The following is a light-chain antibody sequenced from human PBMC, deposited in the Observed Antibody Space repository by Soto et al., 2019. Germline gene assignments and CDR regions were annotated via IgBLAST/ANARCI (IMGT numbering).Light chain of an antibody. CDR3: QQYHDWPPIT. Sequence: EIVMTQSPPTLFVSPGERATLSCRASQTVSDDLAWYQQKPGQAPRLLIYGASTRATDIPARFSGGGSGTEFTLTIISLQSEDSAIYYCQQYHDWPPITFGPGTKVNI. V-gene: IGKV3-15*01. CDR2: GAS. J-gene: IGKJ3*01. CDR1: QTVSDD.